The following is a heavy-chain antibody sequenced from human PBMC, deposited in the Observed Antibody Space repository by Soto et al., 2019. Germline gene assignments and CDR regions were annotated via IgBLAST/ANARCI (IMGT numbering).Heavy chain of an antibody. Sequence: RGSLRLSCAASGFTFSSYAMSWVRQAPGKGLEWVSAISGSGGSTYYADSVKGRFTISRDNSKNTLYLQMNSLRAEDTAVYYCAKDSPDCSGGSCYSSPPNYFDYWGQGTLVTVSS. J-gene: IGHJ4*02. CDR3: AKDSPDCSGGSCYSSPPNYFDY. V-gene: IGHV3-23*01. CDR2: ISGSGGST. D-gene: IGHD2-15*01. CDR1: GFTFSSYA.